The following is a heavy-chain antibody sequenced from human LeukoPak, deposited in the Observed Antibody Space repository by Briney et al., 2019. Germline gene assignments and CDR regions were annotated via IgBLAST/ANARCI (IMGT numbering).Heavy chain of an antibody. CDR1: GFTFSNAW. CDR3: TTPPHYYGSGSSFYGMDV. D-gene: IGHD3-10*01. Sequence: GGSLRLSCAASGFTFSNAWMSWVRQAPGKGLEWVGRIKSKTDGGTTDYAAPVKGRFTISRDDSKNTLYLQMNSLKTEDTAVYYCTTPPHYYGSGSSFYGMDVWGQGTTVTVSS. V-gene: IGHV3-15*01. J-gene: IGHJ6*02. CDR2: IKSKTDGGTT.